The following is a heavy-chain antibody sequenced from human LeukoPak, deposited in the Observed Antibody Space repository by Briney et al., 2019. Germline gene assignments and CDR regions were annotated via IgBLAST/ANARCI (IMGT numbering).Heavy chain of an antibody. V-gene: IGHV4-39*07. Sequence: SETLSLTCTVSGGSISSSSYYWGWIRQPPGKGMEWVGSIYYSGSTYHNPSLKSRVTISVDTSKNQFSLKLSSVTAADTAVYYCARATYYYDSSGYWTLEFDFDIWGQGTMVTVSS. J-gene: IGHJ3*02. D-gene: IGHD3-22*01. CDR2: IYYSGST. CDR1: GGSISSSSYY. CDR3: ARATYYYDSSGYWTLEFDFDI.